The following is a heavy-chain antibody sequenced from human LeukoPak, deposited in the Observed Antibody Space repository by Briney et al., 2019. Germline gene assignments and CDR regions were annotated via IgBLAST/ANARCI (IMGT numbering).Heavy chain of an antibody. CDR3: ARLGAYDAYLADPCLY. CDR1: GASFRGSRYY. V-gene: IGHV4-39*01. Sequence: PSETRRSPFSASGASFRGSRYYWGWIRQPPGKGLEWIGSIYYSGSTYYNPSLKSRVTISVDTSKSQFSLKLSSVTASETAVYYCARLGAYDAYLADPCLYWRRGTLVTVSS. D-gene: IGHD4-17*01. CDR2: IYYSGST. J-gene: IGHJ4*02.